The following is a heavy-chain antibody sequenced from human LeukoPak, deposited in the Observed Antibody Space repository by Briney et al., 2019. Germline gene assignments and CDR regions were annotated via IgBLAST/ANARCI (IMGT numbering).Heavy chain of an antibody. D-gene: IGHD3-22*01. CDR3: ARMLISSGYYIDS. CDR1: GFTVSSNY. CDR2: MYSGGTT. Sequence: GGSLRLSCAASGFTVSSNYMNLVRQAPGKGLEWVSVMYSGGTTYYADSVKGRFTISRDDSKNTLFLQMTSLRADDTAVYYCARMLISSGYYIDSWGQGTLVTVSS. J-gene: IGHJ4*02. V-gene: IGHV3-53*01.